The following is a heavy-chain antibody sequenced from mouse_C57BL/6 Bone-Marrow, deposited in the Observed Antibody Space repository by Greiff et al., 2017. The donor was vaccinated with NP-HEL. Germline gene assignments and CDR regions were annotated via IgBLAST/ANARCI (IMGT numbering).Heavy chain of an antibody. CDR1: GYTFTSYW. CDR3: AREDYGSSPLAY. Sequence: QVQLQQPGAELVKPGASVKMSCKASGYTFTSYWITWVKQRPGQGLEWIGDIYPGSGSTNYNEKFKSKATLTVDTSSSTAYMQLSSLTSEDSAVYYCAREDYGSSPLAYWGQGTLVTVSA. V-gene: IGHV1-55*01. J-gene: IGHJ3*01. D-gene: IGHD1-1*01. CDR2: IYPGSGST.